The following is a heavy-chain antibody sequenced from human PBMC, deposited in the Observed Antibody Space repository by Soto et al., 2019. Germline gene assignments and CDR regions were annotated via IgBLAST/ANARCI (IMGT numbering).Heavy chain of an antibody. Sequence: QVQLVQSGAEVKKPGASVKVSCKASGYTFTSYGISWVRQAPGQGLEWLGWISAYNGITNYAQKLQGRVTMTTDTSTSTAYMELRSLRSADTAVYYCAREVSDDYESSGYTIDYWGQGTLVTVSS. CDR2: ISAYNGIT. CDR3: AREVSDDYESSGYTIDY. D-gene: IGHD3-22*01. CDR1: GYTFTSYG. J-gene: IGHJ4*02. V-gene: IGHV1-18*01.